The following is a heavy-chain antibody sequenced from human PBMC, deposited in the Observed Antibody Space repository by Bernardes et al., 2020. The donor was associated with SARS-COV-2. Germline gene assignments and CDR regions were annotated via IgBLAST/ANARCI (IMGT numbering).Heavy chain of an antibody. CDR1: GFTLSSYG. CDR2: ISYDGGEK. J-gene: IGHJ4*02. Sequence: GGSLRLSCAASGFTLSSYGMHWVRQAPGKGLEWVADISYDGGEKSYADSVKGRFTISRDNSKNTLYLQMNSLRAEDTAVYYCATTPQYEYTRVFDFWGQGTMVTVSS. CDR3: ATTPQYEYTRVFDF. V-gene: IGHV3-30*03. D-gene: IGHD2-15*01.